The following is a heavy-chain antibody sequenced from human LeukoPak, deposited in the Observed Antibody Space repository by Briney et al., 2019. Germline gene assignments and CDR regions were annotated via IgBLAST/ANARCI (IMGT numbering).Heavy chain of an antibody. CDR2: IYNSGTT. D-gene: IGHD2-8*02. CDR1: SASISGTYYF. Sequence: SETLSLTCTVTSASISGTYYFWGWIRQSPGKGLEWIGSIYNSGTTYYNPSLKSRVTISVDTSKNQFSLKLTSVTAAGTAVYYCARHRVGHCTSVTCPTFEYWGQGTLVTVSS. V-gene: IGHV4-39*01. CDR3: ARHRVGHCTSVTCPTFEY. J-gene: IGHJ4*02.